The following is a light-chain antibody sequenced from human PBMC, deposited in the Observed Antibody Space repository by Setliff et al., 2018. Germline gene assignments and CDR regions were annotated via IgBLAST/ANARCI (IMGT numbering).Light chain of an antibody. Sequence: QSVLTQPASVPGSPGQSITISCTGTSSDVGAYNYVSWYQQHPGKAPKLMIYEVSNRPSGVSNRFSGSKSGNTASLTISGLQAEDEADYYCTSYTSTARVFGTGTKVTVL. J-gene: IGLJ1*01. CDR3: TSYTSTARV. CDR1: SSDVGAYNY. CDR2: EVS. V-gene: IGLV2-14*01.